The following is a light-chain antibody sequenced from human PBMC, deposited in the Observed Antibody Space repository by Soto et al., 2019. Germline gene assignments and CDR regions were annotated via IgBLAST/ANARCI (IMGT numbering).Light chain of an antibody. CDR2: RNN. J-gene: IGLJ1*01. V-gene: IGLV1-47*01. CDR1: SSNIGSNY. CDR3: AAWADSHYV. Sequence: QSVLTQPPSASGTPGQRVTISCSGSSSNIGSNYVYWYQQLPGTAPKLLIYRNNQRPSGVTDRFSGSKSGTSASLAISGLRSEDEADYYCAAWADSHYVFGTGTKLTVL.